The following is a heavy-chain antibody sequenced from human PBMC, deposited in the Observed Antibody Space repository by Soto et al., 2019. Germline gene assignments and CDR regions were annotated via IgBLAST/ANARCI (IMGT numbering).Heavy chain of an antibody. CDR3: ARRLITIFGVVLTYGMDV. CDR2: INHSGST. CDR1: GGSFSGYY. Sequence: SETLSLTCAVYGGSFSGYYWSWIRQPPGKGLEWIGEINHSGSTNYNPSLKSRVTISVDTSKNQFSLKLSSVAAADTAVYYCARRLITIFGVVLTYGMDVWGQGTTVTVSS. D-gene: IGHD3-3*01. J-gene: IGHJ6*02. V-gene: IGHV4-34*01.